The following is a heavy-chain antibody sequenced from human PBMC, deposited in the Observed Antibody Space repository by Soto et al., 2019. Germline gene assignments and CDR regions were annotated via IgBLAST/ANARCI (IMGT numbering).Heavy chain of an antibody. CDR2: IYYSGST. V-gene: IGHV4-30-4*08. D-gene: IGHD1-26*01. J-gene: IGHJ4*02. Sequence: SETLSLTCTVSGGSVSSGSYYWSWIRQPPGKGLEWIGYIYYSGSTYYNPSLKSRVTISVDTSKNQFSLKLSSVTAADTAVYYCARAVRGSYYDYWGQGTLVTLSS. CDR1: GGSVSSGSYY. CDR3: ARAVRGSYYDY.